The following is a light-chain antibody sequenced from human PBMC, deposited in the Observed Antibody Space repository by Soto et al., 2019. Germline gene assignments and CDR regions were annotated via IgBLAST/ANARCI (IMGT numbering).Light chain of an antibody. J-gene: IGLJ3*02. CDR3: PSYTPRSTRV. CDR1: NSDVGGYNF. CDR2: DVT. V-gene: IGLV2-14*01. Sequence: QSALTQPASVSGSPGQSITISCTGTNSDVGGYNFVSWYQQHPGKAPKLMIFDVTNRPSGVSDRFSGSKSGNTASLTISGLQAEDEADYYCPSYTPRSTRVFGGGTKLTAL.